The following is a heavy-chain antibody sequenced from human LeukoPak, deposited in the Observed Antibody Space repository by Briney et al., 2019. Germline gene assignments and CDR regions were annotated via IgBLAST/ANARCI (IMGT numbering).Heavy chain of an antibody. V-gene: IGHV3-30-3*01. J-gene: IGHJ6*02. CDR1: GFTFSSYA. Sequence: GRSLRLSCAASGFTFSSYAMHWVRQAPGKGLEWVAVISYDGSNKYYADSVKGRFTISRDNSKNTLYLQMNSLRAEDTAVYYCATVGLQRNYYYYGMDVWGQGTTVTVSS. CDR2: ISYDGSNK. D-gene: IGHD6-25*01. CDR3: ATVGLQRNYYYYGMDV.